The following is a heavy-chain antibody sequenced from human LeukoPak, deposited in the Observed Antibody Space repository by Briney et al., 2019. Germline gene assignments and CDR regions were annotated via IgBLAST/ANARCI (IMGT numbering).Heavy chain of an antibody. CDR2: VFHSGST. Sequence: SETLSLTCTVSRGSISRYYWSWIRRPPGKGLEWIGYVFHSGSTKYNPSLKSRVTISLDTSKKQFSLNLTSVTATDTAVYFCARHEGHCTGGNCYSNAFDVWGQGTMVTVSS. V-gene: IGHV4-59*08. CDR1: RGSISRYY. D-gene: IGHD2-15*01. CDR3: ARHEGHCTGGNCYSNAFDV. J-gene: IGHJ3*01.